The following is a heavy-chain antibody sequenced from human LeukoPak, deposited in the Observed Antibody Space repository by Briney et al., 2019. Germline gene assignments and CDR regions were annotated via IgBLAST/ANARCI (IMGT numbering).Heavy chain of an antibody. V-gene: IGHV4-4*02. Sequence: SETLSLTCTVSGDSINSLDLWSWVRQPPGKGLEWIGEMYLSGTTHSNPSVKSRVTISIDKSKNQFFLNLSSVTAADTVVYYCAGLVGRYSSGLYYYYFDYWGQGTLVTVSS. J-gene: IGHJ4*02. CDR2: MYLSGTT. D-gene: IGHD3-22*01. CDR3: AGLVGRYSSGLYYYYFDY. CDR1: GDSINSLDL.